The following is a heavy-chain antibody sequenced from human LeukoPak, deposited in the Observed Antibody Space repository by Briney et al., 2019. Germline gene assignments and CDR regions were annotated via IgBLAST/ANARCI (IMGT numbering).Heavy chain of an antibody. Sequence: PSETLSLTCTVSGGSISSSSYSWGWIRQPPGKGLEWIGSIYYSGSTYYNPSLKSRVTISVDTSKNQFSLKLSSVTAADTAVYCCARHAGGYYYDSSGYFVDYWGQGTLVTVSS. CDR2: IYYSGST. J-gene: IGHJ4*02. D-gene: IGHD3-22*01. CDR3: ARHAGGYYYDSSGYFVDY. CDR1: GGSISSSSYS. V-gene: IGHV4-39*01.